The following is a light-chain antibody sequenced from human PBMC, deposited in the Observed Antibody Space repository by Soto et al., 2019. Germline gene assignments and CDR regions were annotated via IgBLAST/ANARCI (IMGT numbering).Light chain of an antibody. CDR2: AAS. CDR1: QGISNY. J-gene: IGKJ4*01. CDR3: QKYNSAPLT. Sequence: DIQMTQSPSSLSASVGDRVTITCRASQGISNYLAWYQQKPGKVPKLLIYAASTLRSGVPSRFSGSGSAATFTLTISSLQPEDVAPYYCQKYNSAPLTFGGGTKVDIK. V-gene: IGKV1-27*01.